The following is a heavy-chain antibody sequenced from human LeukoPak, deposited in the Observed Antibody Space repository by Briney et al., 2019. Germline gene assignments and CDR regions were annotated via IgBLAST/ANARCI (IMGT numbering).Heavy chain of an antibody. CDR1: GGSISRSY. J-gene: IGHJ5*02. V-gene: IGHV4-59*08. Sequence: SVTLSLTCTVSGGSISRSYWTWLRQPPVKGLEWIGYISYSGSTNYNPSLRRRLTISVDMSKNQFSLKLSSVTAADTAVYYCARGPPYIVVVPAAIRGFDPWGQGTLVTVSS. D-gene: IGHD2-2*02. CDR2: ISYSGST. CDR3: ARGPPYIVVVPAAIRGFDP.